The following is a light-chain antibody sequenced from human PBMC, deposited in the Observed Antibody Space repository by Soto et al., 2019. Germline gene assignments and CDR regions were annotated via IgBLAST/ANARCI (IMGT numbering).Light chain of an antibody. V-gene: IGKV3-20*01. CDR3: QQYDSSPRT. CDR1: QSVSSSY. J-gene: IGKJ1*01. Sequence: VWTRSPVTLSLSPGSIATLSCTTSQSVSSSYLAWYQQKPGQAPRLLIYGASSRATGIPDRFSGSGSGTDFTLTISRLEPEDLAVYYCQQYDSSPRTLGQGTKVDIK. CDR2: GAS.